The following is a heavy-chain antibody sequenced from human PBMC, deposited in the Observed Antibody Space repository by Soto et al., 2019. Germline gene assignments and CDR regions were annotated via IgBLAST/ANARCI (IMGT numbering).Heavy chain of an antibody. CDR2: IYYSGST. J-gene: IGHJ4*02. D-gene: IGHD3-16*01. CDR1: GGSISSYY. CDR3: ARDDVSPPALAY. Sequence: SETLSLTCTVSGGSISSYYWSWIRQPPGKGLEWIGYIYYSGSTNYNPSLKSRVTISVDTSKSQFSLKLSSGTAADTAVYYGARDDVSPPALAYWGRGTRVTVSS. V-gene: IGHV4-59*12.